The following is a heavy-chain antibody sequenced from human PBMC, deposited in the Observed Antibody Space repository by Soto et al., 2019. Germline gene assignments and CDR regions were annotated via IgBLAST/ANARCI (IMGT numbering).Heavy chain of an antibody. D-gene: IGHD2-15*01. CDR2: FIPIFGTA. V-gene: IGHV1-69*12. J-gene: IGHJ4*02. CDR3: ARGTQDCSGGSCPFDY. CDR1: GGTFSSYA. Sequence: QVQLVQSGAEVKKPGSSVKVSCKASGGTFSSYAISWVRQAPGQGLEWMGGFIPIFGTANYAQKFQGRVTITADESTSTAYMELSSLRSEDTAVYYCARGTQDCSGGSCPFDYWGQGPLVTVAS.